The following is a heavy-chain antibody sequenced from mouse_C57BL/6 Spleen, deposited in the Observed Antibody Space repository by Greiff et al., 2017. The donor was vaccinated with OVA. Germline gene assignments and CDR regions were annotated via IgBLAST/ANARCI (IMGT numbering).Heavy chain of an antibody. D-gene: IGHD1-1*01. CDR1: GYTFTSYW. V-gene: IGHV1-64*01. CDR3: ARLGTTVVADY. CDR2: IHPNSGST. J-gene: IGHJ2*01. Sequence: LQQPGAELVKPGASVKLSCKASGYTFTSYWMHWVKQRPGQGLEWIGMIHPNSGSTNYNEKFKSKATLTVDKSSSTAYMQLSSLTSEDSAVYYCARLGTTVVADYWGKGTTLTVSS.